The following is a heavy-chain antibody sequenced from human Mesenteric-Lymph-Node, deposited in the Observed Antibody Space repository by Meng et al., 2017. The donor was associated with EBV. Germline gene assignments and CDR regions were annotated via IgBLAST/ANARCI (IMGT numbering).Heavy chain of an antibody. V-gene: IGHV4-34*01. CDR3: ARVKPSIWFGELFYYFDY. Sequence: GQVQRWGAGLLQPSETLPLTCAVYGEFFSGFYWSWVRQAPGKGLEWIGEMNNGGTSNYNPSLESRVTISVDPSKNQFSLNLRSVTAADTAVYYCARVKPSIWFGELFYYFDYWGPGILVTVSS. CDR2: MNNGGTS. D-gene: IGHD3-10*01. CDR1: GEFFSGFY. J-gene: IGHJ4*02.